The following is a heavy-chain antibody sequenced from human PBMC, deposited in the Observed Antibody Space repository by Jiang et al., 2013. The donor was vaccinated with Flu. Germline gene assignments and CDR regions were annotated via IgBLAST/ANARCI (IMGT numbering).Heavy chain of an antibody. CDR3: ARSGGYSTSSSFLDY. Sequence: LVKPSETLSLTCAVYGGSFRGYYWNWIRQPPGKGLEWIGEINHSGSTNYNPSLKSRVTISVDTSKSQFSLRLSSVTAADTAVYYCARSGGYSTSSSFLDYWGQGTLVTVSS. D-gene: IGHD6-6*01. CDR2: INHSGST. J-gene: IGHJ4*02. CDR1: GGSFRGYY. V-gene: IGHV4-34*01.